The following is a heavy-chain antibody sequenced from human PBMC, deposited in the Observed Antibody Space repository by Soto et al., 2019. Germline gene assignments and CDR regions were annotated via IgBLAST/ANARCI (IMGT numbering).Heavy chain of an antibody. CDR3: AGSGSDSSWPFDN. CDR1: GGSISSNNYY. J-gene: IGHJ4*02. Sequence: SETLSLTCIVSGGSISSNNYYWGWIRQPPGKGLEWIGSIYAVGSTYYNPSLKSRVIISVDPSKNQFSLNVNSVTATDTAVYYCAGSGSDSSWPFDNWGQGALVTVSS. CDR2: IYAVGST. V-gene: IGHV4-39*01. D-gene: IGHD6-13*01.